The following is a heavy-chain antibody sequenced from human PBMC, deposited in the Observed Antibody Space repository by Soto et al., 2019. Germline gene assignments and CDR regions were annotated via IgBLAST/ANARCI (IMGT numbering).Heavy chain of an antibody. CDR3: AMAGGGRDY. CDR1: GFTFSSYA. J-gene: IGHJ4*02. CDR2: ISYDGSNK. Sequence: QVQLVESGGGVVQPGRSLRLSCAASGFTFSSYAMHWVRQAPGKGLEWVAVISYDGSNKYYADSVKGRFTISRDNSKNTLYLQMNSLRAEDTAVYYCAMAGGGRDYWGQGTLVTVSS. V-gene: IGHV3-30-3*01. D-gene: IGHD1-26*01.